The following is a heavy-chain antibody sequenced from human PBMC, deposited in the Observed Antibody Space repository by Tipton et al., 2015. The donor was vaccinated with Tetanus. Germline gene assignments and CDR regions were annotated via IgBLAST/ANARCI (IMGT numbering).Heavy chain of an antibody. CDR1: GGSISSGGYY. V-gene: IGHV4-31*02. Sequence: LRLSCTVSGGSISSGGYYWSWIRQHPGKGLEWIGDIYYSGSTYYNPSLKRRVTISVDTSKNQYFLKWNSVTAADTAVYYCARDQARGARGWNYFDYWGQGTLVTVSS. D-gene: IGHD1-26*01. CDR3: ARDQARGARGWNYFDY. J-gene: IGHJ4*02. CDR2: IYYSGST.